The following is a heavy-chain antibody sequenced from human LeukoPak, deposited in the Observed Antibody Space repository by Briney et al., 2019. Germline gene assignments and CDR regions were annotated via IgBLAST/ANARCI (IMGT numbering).Heavy chain of an antibody. V-gene: IGHV1-69*13. J-gene: IGHJ4*02. D-gene: IGHD3-9*01. CDR3: ARGVLRYFDWPHYYFDY. CDR2: IIPIFGTA. CDR1: GGTFSSYA. Sequence: RASVKVSCKASGGTFSSYAISWVRQAPGQGLEWMGGIIPIFGTANYAQKFQGRVTITADESTSTAYMELSSLRSEDTAVYYCARGVLRYFDWPHYYFDYWGQGTLVTVSS.